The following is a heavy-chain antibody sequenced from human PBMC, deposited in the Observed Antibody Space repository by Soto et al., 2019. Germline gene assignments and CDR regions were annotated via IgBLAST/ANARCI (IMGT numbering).Heavy chain of an antibody. CDR1: GGSISSGGYS. V-gene: IGHV4-30-2*01. CDR2: IYHSGST. Sequence: PSETLSLTCAVSGGSISSGGYSWSWIRQPPGKGLEWIGYIYHSGSTYYNPSLKSRVTISVDRSKNQFSLKLSSVTAAATAVYYCARGMTTVTTIDYWGQGTLVTVSS. D-gene: IGHD4-4*01. J-gene: IGHJ4*02. CDR3: ARGMTTVTTIDY.